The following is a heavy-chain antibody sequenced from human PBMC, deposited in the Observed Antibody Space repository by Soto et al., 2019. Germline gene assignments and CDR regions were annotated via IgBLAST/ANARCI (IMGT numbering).Heavy chain of an antibody. D-gene: IGHD3-3*01. CDR1: GGSITVGGYY. CDR3: ARVGTIFGVVTGKEDYYYYGMDV. J-gene: IGHJ6*02. CDR2: IYYSGST. Sequence: SGTFSLPCIVPGGSITVGGYYWSWIPRHQGKGLGGFGYIYYSGSTYYNPSLKSRVTISVDTSKNQFSLKLSSVTAADTAVYYCARVGTIFGVVTGKEDYYYYGMDVWGQGTTVTVSS. V-gene: IGHV4-31*03.